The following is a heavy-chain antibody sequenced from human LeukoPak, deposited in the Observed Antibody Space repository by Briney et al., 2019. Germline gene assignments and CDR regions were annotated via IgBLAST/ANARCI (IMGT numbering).Heavy chain of an antibody. CDR2: IIPILGIA. CDR1: GGTFSSYA. CDR3: AREAYSYGNDAFDI. D-gene: IGHD5-18*01. Sequence: SVKVSCKASGGTFSSYAISWVRQAPGQGLEWMGRIIPILGIANYAQKFQGRVTTTADKSTSTAYMELSSLRSEDTAVYYCAREAYSYGNDAFDIWGQGTMVTVSS. J-gene: IGHJ3*02. V-gene: IGHV1-69*04.